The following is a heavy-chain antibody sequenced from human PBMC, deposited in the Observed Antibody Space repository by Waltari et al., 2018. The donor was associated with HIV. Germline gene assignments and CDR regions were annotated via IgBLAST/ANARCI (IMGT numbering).Heavy chain of an antibody. D-gene: IGHD3-22*01. V-gene: IGHV4-34*01. CDR3: AREPSGYYIDY. CDR1: GGSFSVSY. CDR2: INHSGST. J-gene: IGHJ4*02. Sequence: QVQLQQWGAGLLMPSETLSLTCPVYGGSFSVSYWSWTRQPPGKGLEWIGEINHSGSTNYNPSLKSRVTISVDTSKNQFSLKLSSVTAADTAVYYCAREPSGYYIDYWGQGTLVTVSS.